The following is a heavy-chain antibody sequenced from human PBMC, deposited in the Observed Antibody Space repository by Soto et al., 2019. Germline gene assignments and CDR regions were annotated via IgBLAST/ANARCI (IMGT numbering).Heavy chain of an antibody. D-gene: IGHD5-12*01. V-gene: IGHV3-30*18. CDR3: EKDLDGYNSVGP. Sequence: QVQLVESGGGVVQPGRSLRLSCAASGFTFSSYGMHWVRQAPGKGLEWVAVISYDGSNKYYADSVKGRFTISRDNSKNRLYLQMTSLRAEETAVDYCEKDLDGYNSVGPWGQGTLVTVSS. CDR2: ISYDGSNK. CDR1: GFTFSSYG. J-gene: IGHJ4*02.